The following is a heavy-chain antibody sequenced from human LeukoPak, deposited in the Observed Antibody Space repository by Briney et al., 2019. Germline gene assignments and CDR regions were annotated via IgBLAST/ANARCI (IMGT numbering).Heavy chain of an antibody. CDR2: VDPEDGET. D-gene: IGHD1-7*01. Sequence: ASVKVSCKASGYTFTDYYMHWVQQAPGKGLEWMGRVDPEDGETIYAEKFQGRVTITADTSTDTAYMELSSLRPEDTAVYYCATGEVTGTRVAFLYWGQGTLVTVSS. J-gene: IGHJ4*02. CDR1: GYTFTDYY. CDR3: ATGEVTGTRVAFLY. V-gene: IGHV1-69-2*01.